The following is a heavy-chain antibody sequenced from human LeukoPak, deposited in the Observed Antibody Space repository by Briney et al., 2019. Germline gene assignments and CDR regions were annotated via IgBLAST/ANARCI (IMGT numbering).Heavy chain of an antibody. V-gene: IGHV3-30*04. J-gene: IGHJ4*02. Sequence: PGGSLRLSCAASGFTFSSYAMHWVRQAPGKGREWVAVISYDGSNKYYADSVKGRFTISRDNSKNTLYLQMNSLRAEDTAVYYCARDSDSSGYYLYYFDYWGQGTLVTVSS. CDR2: ISYDGSNK. D-gene: IGHD3-22*01. CDR1: GFTFSSYA. CDR3: ARDSDSSGYYLYYFDY.